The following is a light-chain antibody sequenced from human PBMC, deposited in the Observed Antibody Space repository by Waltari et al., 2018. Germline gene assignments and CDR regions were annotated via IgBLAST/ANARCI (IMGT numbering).Light chain of an antibody. CDR2: WAS. Sequence: DIVMTQSPDSLAVSLGERATINCKSSQNILSRPNNQKYLASYQQKPGQPPKLLIYWASTRESGVPDRFSGSGSGTDFTLTISSLQAEDVAVYYCQSYDINLSASYVFGTGT. CDR3: QSYDINLSASYV. CDR1: QNILSRPNNQKY. V-gene: IGKV4-1*01. J-gene: IGKJ3*01.